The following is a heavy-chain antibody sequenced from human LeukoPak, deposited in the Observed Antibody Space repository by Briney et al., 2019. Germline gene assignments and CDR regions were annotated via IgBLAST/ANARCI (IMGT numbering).Heavy chain of an antibody. CDR1: GGSFSVYY. D-gene: IGHD5-12*01. V-gene: IGHV4-34*01. CDR2: INHSGST. Sequence: SETLSLTCAVYGGSFSVYYWSWIRQPPGKGLEWVGEINHSGSTNYNPSLKSRVTISVDTSKNQFSLKLSSVTAADTAVYYCAREPPDYDYGKYRYYYYYMDVWGKGTTVTVSS. J-gene: IGHJ6*03. CDR3: AREPPDYDYGKYRYYYYYMDV.